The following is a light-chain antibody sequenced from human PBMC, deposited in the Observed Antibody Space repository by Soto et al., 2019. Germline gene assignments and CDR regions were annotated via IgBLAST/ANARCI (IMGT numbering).Light chain of an antibody. Sequence: DIQMTQSPSTLSASVGDRVTITCRASQSISIWLAWYQQEPGKAPKLLIYKASSSEIGVPPRFSGSGFGTEFTLTISSLQPDDFATYYCQHYKESSTFGQGTRLEIK. CDR1: QSISIW. CDR3: QHYKESST. CDR2: KAS. J-gene: IGKJ1*01. V-gene: IGKV1-5*03.